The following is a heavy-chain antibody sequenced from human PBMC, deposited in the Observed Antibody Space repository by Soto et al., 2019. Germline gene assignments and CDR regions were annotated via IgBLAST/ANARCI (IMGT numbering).Heavy chain of an antibody. CDR1: GFPFSSYA. D-gene: IGHD3-10*01. Sequence: PGGSLRLSCAASGFPFSSYAMHWVRQAPGKGLEWVAAISYDGSNKYYADSVKGRFTISRDNSKNTLYLQMNSLRAEDTAVYYCARDNYYGSGSYYNYYYGMDVWGQGTTVTVSS. J-gene: IGHJ6*02. CDR2: ISYDGSNK. CDR3: ARDNYYGSGSYYNYYYGMDV. V-gene: IGHV3-30-3*01.